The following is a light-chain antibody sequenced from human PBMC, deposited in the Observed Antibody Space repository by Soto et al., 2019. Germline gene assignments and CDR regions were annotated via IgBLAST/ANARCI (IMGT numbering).Light chain of an antibody. V-gene: IGKV3-20*01. CDR2: GAS. J-gene: IGKJ4*01. CDR1: QIVSSTY. Sequence: EIVLTQSPATLSLSPGERATLSCRASQIVSSTYLAWFQQKPGQAPRLLIYGASTRATGIPDRFSGSGSGTDFTLTISGLEPEDFAFYYCQQYDVTPPNTFGGGTKVDI. CDR3: QQYDVTPPNT.